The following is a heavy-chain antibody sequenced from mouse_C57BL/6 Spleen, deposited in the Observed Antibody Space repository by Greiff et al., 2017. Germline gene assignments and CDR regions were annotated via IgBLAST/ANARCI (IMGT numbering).Heavy chain of an antibody. Sequence: EVKLMESGGGLVKPGGSLKLSCAASGFTFSSYAMSWVRQTPEKRLEWVATISDGGSYTYYPDNVKGRFTISRDNAKNNLYLQMSHLKSEDTAMYYCARDRQLRVGFAYWGQGTLVTVSA. CDR3: ARDRQLRVGFAY. CDR2: ISDGGSYT. CDR1: GFTFSSYA. D-gene: IGHD3-2*02. V-gene: IGHV5-4*01. J-gene: IGHJ3*01.